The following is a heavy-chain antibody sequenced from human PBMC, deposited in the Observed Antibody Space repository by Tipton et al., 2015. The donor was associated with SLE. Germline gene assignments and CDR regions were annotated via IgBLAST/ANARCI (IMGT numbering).Heavy chain of an antibody. J-gene: IGHJ3*02. Sequence: SLRLSCAASGFTFSSYAMSWVRQAPGKGLEWVSAISGSGGSTYYADSLKGRFTISRDNSKNTLYLQMNSLRAEDRAVYYCAKGRWGRISPYAFDIWGQGTMVTVSS. CDR2: ISGSGGST. V-gene: IGHV3-23*01. D-gene: IGHD3-16*01. CDR3: AKGRWGRISPYAFDI. CDR1: GFTFSSYA.